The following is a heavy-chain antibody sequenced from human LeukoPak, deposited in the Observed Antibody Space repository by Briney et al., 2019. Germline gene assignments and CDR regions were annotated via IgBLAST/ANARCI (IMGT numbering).Heavy chain of an antibody. CDR1: GGSFSGYY. D-gene: IGHD3-22*01. J-gene: IGHJ4*02. CDR2: INHSGST. V-gene: IGHV4-34*01. Sequence: SETLSLTCAVYGGSFSGYYWSWIRQPPGKGLEWIGEINHSGSTNYNPSLKSRVTISVDTSKKQFSLKLSSVAAADTAVYYCVTYYFDSSGPKKNYWGQGTLVTVSS. CDR3: VTYYFDSSGPKKNY.